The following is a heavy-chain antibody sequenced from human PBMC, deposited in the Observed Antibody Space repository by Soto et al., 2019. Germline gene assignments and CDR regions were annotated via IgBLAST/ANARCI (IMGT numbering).Heavy chain of an antibody. CDR2: IYYSGST. Sequence: SETLSLTSTVSGGSISSGGYYWGWIRQHPGKGLEWIGYIYYSGSTYYNPSLKSRVTISVDTSKNQFSLKLSSVTAADTAVYYCARARGLYAFWSVDLYYYYGMDVWGQGTTVTVSS. CDR3: ARARGLYAFWSVDLYYYYGMDV. J-gene: IGHJ6*02. V-gene: IGHV4-31*03. D-gene: IGHD3-3*01. CDR1: GGSISSGGYY.